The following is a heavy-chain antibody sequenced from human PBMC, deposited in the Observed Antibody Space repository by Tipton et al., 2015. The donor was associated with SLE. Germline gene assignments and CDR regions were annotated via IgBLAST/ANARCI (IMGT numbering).Heavy chain of an antibody. CDR3: VRLGVYGEFDC. D-gene: IGHD5/OR15-5a*01. CDR2: VSHTGSN. V-gene: IGHV4-39*07. CDR1: GASVASSGYS. Sequence: LRLSCSVSGASVASSGYSWGWIRQPPGKALEWIGHVSHTGSNYSDPSLKSRVSLSLSTSENQFSLRLTSLTAADTAMYYCVRLGVYGEFDCWGQGTLVTVSS. J-gene: IGHJ4*02.